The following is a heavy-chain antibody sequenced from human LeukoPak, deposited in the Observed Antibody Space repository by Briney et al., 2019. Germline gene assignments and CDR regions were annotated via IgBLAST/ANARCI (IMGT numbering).Heavy chain of an antibody. J-gene: IGHJ4*02. CDR2: ISSSSSYI. D-gene: IGHD6-13*01. CDR3: ASQYRSSWSFDY. CDR1: GFTFSSYS. Sequence: GGSLRLSCAASGFTFSSYSMNWVRQAPGRGLEWVSSISSSSSYIYYADSVKGRFTISRDNSKNTVYLQMNSLRAEDAAVYYCASQYRSSWSFDYWGQGTLVTVSS. V-gene: IGHV3-21*04.